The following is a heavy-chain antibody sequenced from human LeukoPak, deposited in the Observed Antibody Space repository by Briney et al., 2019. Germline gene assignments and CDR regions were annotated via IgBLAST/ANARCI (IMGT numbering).Heavy chain of an antibody. CDR1: GFTFDDYA. V-gene: IGHV3-9*01. J-gene: IGHJ5*02. Sequence: PGRSLRLSCAASGFTFDDYAMHWVRQAPGKGLEWVSGISWNSGSIGYADSVKGRFTISRDNAKNSLYLQMNSLRAEDTAVYYCFPSNWFDPWGQGTLVTVSS. CDR3: FPSNWFDP. CDR2: ISWNSGSI.